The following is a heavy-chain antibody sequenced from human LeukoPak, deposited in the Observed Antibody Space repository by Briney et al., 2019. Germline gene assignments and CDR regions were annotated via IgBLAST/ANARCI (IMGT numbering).Heavy chain of an antibody. Sequence: SETLSLTCAVYGGSFSGYYWSWIRQPPGKGLEWIGEINHSGSTNYNPSLKSRVTISVDTSKNQFSLKLSSVTAVDTAVYYCARAEELDYWGQGTLVTVSS. J-gene: IGHJ4*02. CDR2: INHSGST. CDR3: ARAEELDY. V-gene: IGHV4-34*01. CDR1: GGSFSGYY. D-gene: IGHD1-14*01.